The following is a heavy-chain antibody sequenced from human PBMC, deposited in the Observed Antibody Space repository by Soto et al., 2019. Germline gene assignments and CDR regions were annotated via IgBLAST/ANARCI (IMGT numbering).Heavy chain of an antibody. Sequence: PGGSLRLSCAASGFTFSSYAMHWVRQAPGKGLEWVAVISYDGSNKYYADSVKGRFTISRDNSKNTLYLQMNSLRAEDTAVYYCASGSGSYYPFDYWGQGTLVTVSS. CDR2: ISYDGSNK. CDR1: GFTFSSYA. J-gene: IGHJ4*02. V-gene: IGHV3-30-3*01. CDR3: ASGSGSYYPFDY. D-gene: IGHD3-10*01.